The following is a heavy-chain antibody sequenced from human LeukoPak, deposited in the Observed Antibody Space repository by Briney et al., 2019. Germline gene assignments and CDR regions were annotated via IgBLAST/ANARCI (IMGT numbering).Heavy chain of an antibody. CDR2: IIPIFGTA. Sequence: SVKVSCKASGGTFSSYAISWVRQAPGQGLEWMGGIIPIFGTANYAQKFQGRVTITADESTSTAYMELSSLRSEGTAVYYCARGLLRYCSGGSCPYWYWGQGTLVTVSS. CDR3: ARGLLRYCSGGSCPYWY. D-gene: IGHD2-15*01. J-gene: IGHJ4*02. V-gene: IGHV1-69*01. CDR1: GGTFSSYA.